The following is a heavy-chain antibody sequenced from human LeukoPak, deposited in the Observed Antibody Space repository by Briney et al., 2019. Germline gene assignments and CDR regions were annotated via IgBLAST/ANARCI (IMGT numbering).Heavy chain of an antibody. D-gene: IGHD6-13*01. J-gene: IGHJ4*02. V-gene: IGHV3-74*01. CDR2: INTDGSGT. Sequence: PGGSLRLSCAASGFTFSRYWMHWVRQAPGKGLVWVSRINTDGSGTSYADSVKGRFTISRDNAKNTPYLQMNSLRAEDTAVYYCARDGLAAARDYWGQGTLVTVSS. CDR3: ARDGLAAARDY. CDR1: GFTFSRYW.